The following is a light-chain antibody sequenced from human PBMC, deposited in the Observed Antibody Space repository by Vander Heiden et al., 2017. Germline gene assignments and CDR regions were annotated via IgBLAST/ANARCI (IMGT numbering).Light chain of an antibody. Sequence: DIQMTPAPSSVCAAVGDRVTITCRASQTIRTWLAWYQQKAGKEPQLLISAASSLQRGVPSRFSGSGSGTDFTLTISSLQPEDFATYYCQQAYSFPYTFGKGTKLEIK. V-gene: IGKV1-12*01. CDR1: QTIRTW. J-gene: IGKJ2*01. CDR3: QQAYSFPYT. CDR2: AAS.